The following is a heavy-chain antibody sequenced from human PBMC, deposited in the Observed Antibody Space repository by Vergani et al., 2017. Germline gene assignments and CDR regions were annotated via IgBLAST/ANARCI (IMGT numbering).Heavy chain of an antibody. V-gene: IGHV1-2*05. CDR2: INPNSGGT. D-gene: IGHD5-24*01. J-gene: IGHJ4*02. Sequence: QVQLVQSGAEVKKPGASVKVSCKASGYTFTGYYMHWVRQAPGQGLEWMGRINPNSGGTNYAQKFQGRVTMTRDTSISTAYMELSRLRSDDTVVFYCARSNRRVDGDGYNLDYWGQGTLVTVSS. CDR1: GYTFTGYY. CDR3: ARSNRRVDGDGYNLDY.